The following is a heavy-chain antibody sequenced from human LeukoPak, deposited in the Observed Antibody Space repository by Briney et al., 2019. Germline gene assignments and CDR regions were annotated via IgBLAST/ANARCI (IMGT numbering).Heavy chain of an antibody. CDR2: INTDGSST. V-gene: IGHV3-74*01. CDR1: GFTFSIYA. D-gene: IGHD3-16*01. J-gene: IGHJ4*02. Sequence: GGSLRLSCAASGFTFSIYAMSWVRQAPGKGLVWVSRINTDGSSTNYADSVKGRFTISRDNAKNTLYLQMNSLRAEDTAVYYCARGGVDYWGQGALVTVSS. CDR3: ARGGVDY.